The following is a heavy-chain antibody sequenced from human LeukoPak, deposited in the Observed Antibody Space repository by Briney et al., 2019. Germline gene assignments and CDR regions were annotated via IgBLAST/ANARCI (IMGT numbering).Heavy chain of an antibody. V-gene: IGHV1-18*01. Sequence: GASVRVSCKASGYTFTSYGISWVRQAPGQGLEWMGWISAYNGNINYAQKLQGRVTMTTDTSTSTAYMELRSLRSDDTAVYYCARDRGYCSGGSCYSSDYYYYGMDVWGQGTTVTASS. CDR2: ISAYNGNI. CDR1: GYTFTSYG. D-gene: IGHD2-15*01. CDR3: ARDRGYCSGGSCYSSDYYYYGMDV. J-gene: IGHJ6*02.